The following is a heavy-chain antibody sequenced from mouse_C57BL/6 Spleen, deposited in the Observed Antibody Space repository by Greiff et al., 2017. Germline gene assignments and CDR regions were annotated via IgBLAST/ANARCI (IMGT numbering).Heavy chain of an antibody. J-gene: IGHJ3*01. Sequence: VQLQQSGAELARPGASVKMSCKASGYTFTSYTMHWVKQRPGQGLEWIGYINPSSGYTKYNQKFKDKATLTADKSSSTAYMQLSSLTSEDSAVYYCARGVTTVVTPFAYWGQGTLVTVSA. V-gene: IGHV1-4*01. CDR2: INPSSGYT. CDR1: GYTFTSYT. D-gene: IGHD1-1*01. CDR3: ARGVTTVVTPFAY.